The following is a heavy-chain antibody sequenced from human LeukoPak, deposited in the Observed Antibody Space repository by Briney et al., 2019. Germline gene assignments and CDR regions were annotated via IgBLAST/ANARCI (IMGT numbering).Heavy chain of an antibody. CDR1: GFTFSSYG. J-gene: IGHJ6*03. D-gene: IGHD5-12*01. CDR3: ARDGATFSGYDWYYYMDV. Sequence: GGSLRLSCAASGFTFSSYGMHWVRQAPGKGLEWVAFIRYDGSNKYYADSVKGRFTISRDNAKNSLYLQMNSLRAEDTAVYYCARDGATFSGYDWYYYMDVWGKGTTVTVSS. V-gene: IGHV3-30*02. CDR2: IRYDGSNK.